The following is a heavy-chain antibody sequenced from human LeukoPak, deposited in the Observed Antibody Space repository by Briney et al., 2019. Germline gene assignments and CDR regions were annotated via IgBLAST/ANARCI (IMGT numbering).Heavy chain of an antibody. CDR1: GGTFSSYA. D-gene: IGHD3-3*01. Sequence: ASVKVSCKASGGTFSSYAISWVRQAPGQGLEWMGGIIPIFGTANYAQKFQGRVTITADESTSTAYMELSSLSSEDTAVYYCARAGVDTSGYYYQGFDYWGQGTLVTVSS. J-gene: IGHJ4*02. CDR2: IIPIFGTA. CDR3: ARAGVDTSGYYYQGFDY. V-gene: IGHV1-69*13.